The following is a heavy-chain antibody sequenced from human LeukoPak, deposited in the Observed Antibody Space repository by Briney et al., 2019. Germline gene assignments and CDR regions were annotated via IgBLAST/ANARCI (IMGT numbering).Heavy chain of an antibody. D-gene: IGHD6-19*01. J-gene: IGHJ4*02. CDR2: ISGSGGST. Sequence: GGSLRLSCAASGFTFSSYAMSWVRQAPGKGLEWVSAISGSGGSTYYADSVKGRFTISRDNSKNTLYLQMNSLRAEDTAVYYCAKGHEQWLAPFDYWGQETLVTVSS. CDR1: GFTFSSYA. CDR3: AKGHEQWLAPFDY. V-gene: IGHV3-23*01.